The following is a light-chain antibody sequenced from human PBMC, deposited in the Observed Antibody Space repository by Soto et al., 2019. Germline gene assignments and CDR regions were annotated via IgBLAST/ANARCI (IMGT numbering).Light chain of an antibody. CDR3: AVGNDSLVGVV. V-gene: IGLV1-44*01. J-gene: IGLJ2*01. Sequence: QSVLTQPPSASGTPGQSVTISCSGSSSNIGDNTVNWYQQLPGTAPKLLIYSNDQRSSGVPDRFFGSKSGTSASLAISGLHAEYGADYYCAVGNDSLVGVVFGGGTSLTVL. CDR2: SND. CDR1: SSNIGDNT.